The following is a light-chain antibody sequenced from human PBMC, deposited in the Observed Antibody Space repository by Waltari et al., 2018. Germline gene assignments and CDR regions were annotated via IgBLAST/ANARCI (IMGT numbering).Light chain of an antibody. V-gene: IGKV3-20*01. CDR1: QTVRTTY. CDR2: GAS. Sequence: EIVLTQSPGTLSLSPGERATLSCRASQTVRTTYLAWYQQKPGQAPTLLIYGASSRATGIPDRFSGSGSGTDFSLTISSLEPEDFAVYYCQQYGILPLTFGRGTKVEIK. CDR3: QQYGILPLT. J-gene: IGKJ4*01.